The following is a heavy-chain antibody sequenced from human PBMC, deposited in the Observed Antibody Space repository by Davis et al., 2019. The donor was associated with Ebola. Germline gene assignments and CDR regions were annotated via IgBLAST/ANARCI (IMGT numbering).Heavy chain of an antibody. Sequence: GGSLRLSCAASGFTFSSYEMNWVRQAPGKGLEWVSYISSSGSTIYYADSVEGRFTISRDNAKNSLYLQMNSLRAEDTAVYYCAREGSKRWLQFLNWGQGTLVTVSS. CDR3: AREGSKRWLQFLN. CDR2: ISSSGSTI. V-gene: IGHV3-48*03. CDR1: GFTFSSYE. D-gene: IGHD5-24*01. J-gene: IGHJ4*02.